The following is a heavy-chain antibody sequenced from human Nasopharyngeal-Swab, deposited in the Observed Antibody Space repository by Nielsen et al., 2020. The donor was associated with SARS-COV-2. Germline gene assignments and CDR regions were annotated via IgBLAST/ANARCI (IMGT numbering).Heavy chain of an antibody. Sequence: ASAKVSCKASGYTLSTYAMYWVRQAPGQRPEFMGWINAGKGNTIYSQKFQGRVRISRDTSANTVYMELNRLRSEDTAVYYCARVPAVAASRIDYWGQGTLVTVSS. J-gene: IGHJ4*02. CDR3: ARVPAVAASRIDY. D-gene: IGHD6-19*01. CDR1: GYTLSTYA. V-gene: IGHV1-3*01. CDR2: INAGKGNT.